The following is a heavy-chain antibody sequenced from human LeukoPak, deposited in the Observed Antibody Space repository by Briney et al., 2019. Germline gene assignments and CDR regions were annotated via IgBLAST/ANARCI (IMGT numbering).Heavy chain of an antibody. Sequence: AGSLRLSCAASGFTFSSYAMSWVRQAPGKGLEWVSAISGSGGSTYYADSVKGRFTISRDNAKNSLFLQMNSLRAEDTAVYYCARDVRGSMVIVGGFDYWGQGTLVPVSA. CDR2: ISGSGGST. J-gene: IGHJ4*02. V-gene: IGHV3-23*01. CDR3: ARDVRGSMVIVGGFDY. CDR1: GFTFSSYA. D-gene: IGHD1-26*01.